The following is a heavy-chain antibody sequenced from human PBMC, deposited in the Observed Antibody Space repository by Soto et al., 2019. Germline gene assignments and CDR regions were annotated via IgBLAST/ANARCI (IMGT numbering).Heavy chain of an antibody. Sequence: ASVKASCKASGYTFTGHYMHWVRQAPGQGLEWMGWVNPNSGDTDYAQTFKGRVTVTTDTSINTAYMELSSLRSDDTAVYYCARDLAALYDSSGYYRDFWGQGTLVTVSS. CDR3: ARDLAALYDSSGYYRDF. CDR1: GYTFTGHY. CDR2: VNPNSGDT. J-gene: IGHJ4*02. V-gene: IGHV1-2*02. D-gene: IGHD3-22*01.